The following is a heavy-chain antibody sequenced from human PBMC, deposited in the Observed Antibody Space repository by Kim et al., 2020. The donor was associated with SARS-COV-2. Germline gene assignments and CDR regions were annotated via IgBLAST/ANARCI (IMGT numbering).Heavy chain of an antibody. CDR1: GFTFSNAW. CDR3: TATYCSSTSCYTALYDYYYYGMDV. D-gene: IGHD2-2*02. CDR2: IKSKTDGGTT. Sequence: GGSLRLSCAASGFTFSNAWMSWVRQAPGKGLEWVGRIKSKTDGGTTDYAAPVKGRFTISRDDSKNTLYLQMNSLKTEDTAVCYCTATYCSSTSCYTALYDYYYYGMDVWGQGTTVTVSS. J-gene: IGHJ6*02. V-gene: IGHV3-15*01.